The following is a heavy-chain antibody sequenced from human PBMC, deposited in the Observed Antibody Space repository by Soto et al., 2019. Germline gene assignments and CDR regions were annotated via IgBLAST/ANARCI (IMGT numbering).Heavy chain of an antibody. J-gene: IGHJ4*02. Sequence: SETLSLTCAVYGGSFSGYYWSWIRQPPGKGLEWIGEIKHSGSTNYNPSLKSRVTISADTSKNQFSLKLSSVTAADTAVYCCAKGKHPDYWGQGTLVTVSS. V-gene: IGHV4-34*01. CDR3: AKGKHPDY. CDR1: GGSFSGYY. CDR2: IKHSGST.